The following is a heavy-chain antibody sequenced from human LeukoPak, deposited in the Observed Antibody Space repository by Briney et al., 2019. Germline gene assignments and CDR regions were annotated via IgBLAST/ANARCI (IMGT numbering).Heavy chain of an antibody. D-gene: IGHD1-7*01. V-gene: IGHV4-59*01. J-gene: IGHJ4*02. Sequence: SETLSLTCTVSGGSISSYYWSWIRQPPGKGLEWIGYIYYSGSNNYNPSLKSRVTISVDTSKNQFSLELSSVTAADTAVYYCASYHPNWNYAFDYWGQGTLVTVSS. CDR2: IYYSGSN. CDR1: GGSISSYY. CDR3: ASYHPNWNYAFDY.